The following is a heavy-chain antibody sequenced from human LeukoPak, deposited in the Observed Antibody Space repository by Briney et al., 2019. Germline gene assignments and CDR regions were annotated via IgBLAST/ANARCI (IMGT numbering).Heavy chain of an antibody. CDR1: GGSFNTYY. J-gene: IGHJ5*02. CDR3: ARAVDYNWFDP. V-gene: IGHV4-34*01. Sequence: SETLSLTCALYGGSFNTYYWSWIRQPPGKGLEWIGEINHSGSTYYNPSLKSRVTISVDTSKNQFSLKLSSVTAADTAVYYCARAVDYNWFDPWGQGTLVTVSS. D-gene: IGHD4/OR15-4a*01. CDR2: INHSGST.